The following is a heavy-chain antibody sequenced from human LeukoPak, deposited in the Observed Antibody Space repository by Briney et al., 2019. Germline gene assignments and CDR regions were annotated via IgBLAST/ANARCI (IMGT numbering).Heavy chain of an antibody. CDR2: INQDGSKK. J-gene: IGHJ4*02. Sequence: GGSLRLSCTASGFSFSGYWMTWVRQTPGKGLEWVANINQDGSKKSYVDSVRGRFTISRDSAKNSLYLQMNSLRAEDTAVYYCARETVDTPMAHPLDHWGREPWSPSPQ. D-gene: IGHD5-18*01. CDR3: ARETVDTPMAHPLDH. CDR1: GFSFSGYW. V-gene: IGHV3-7*01.